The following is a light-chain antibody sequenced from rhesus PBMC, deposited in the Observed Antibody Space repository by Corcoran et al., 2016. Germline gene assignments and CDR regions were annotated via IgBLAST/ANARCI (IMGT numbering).Light chain of an antibody. Sequence: EIVMTQTPLSLPVTPGEPASISRRSSQSLLASEDGNTYLDWYLQKPGQSPQFWIYEVSNRASGVPDRFSGGGSDTDFTLKIRRVETEDVGIYYCMLGIEFPFTFGPGTKLYIK. V-gene: IGKV2-104*02. CDR2: EVS. J-gene: IGKJ3*01. CDR1: QSLLASEDGNTY. CDR3: MLGIEFPFT.